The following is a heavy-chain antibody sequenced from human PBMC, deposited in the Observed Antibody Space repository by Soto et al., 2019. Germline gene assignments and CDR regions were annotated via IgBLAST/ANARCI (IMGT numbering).Heavy chain of an antibody. Sequence: SLRLSCAASGFTFDDYAMHWVRQAPGKGLEWVSGISWNSGSIGYADSVKGRFTISRDNAKNSLYLQMNSLRAEDTALYYCAKGIAAAGPDYFDYWGQGTLVTVSS. J-gene: IGHJ4*02. CDR2: ISWNSGSI. V-gene: IGHV3-9*01. CDR3: AKGIAAAGPDYFDY. CDR1: GFTFDDYA. D-gene: IGHD6-13*01.